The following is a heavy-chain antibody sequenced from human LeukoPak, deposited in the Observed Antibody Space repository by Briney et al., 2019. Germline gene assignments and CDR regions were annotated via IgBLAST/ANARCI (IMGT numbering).Heavy chain of an antibody. V-gene: IGHV4-31*03. D-gene: IGHD4/OR15-4a*01. CDR1: GGSVSSGGYY. CDR3: VSTPYGGYFDY. J-gene: IGHJ4*02. Sequence: SETLSLTCTVSGGSVSSGGYYWSWIRQHPGKGLEWIGYIYYSGSTYYNPSLKSRVTISVDTSKNQFSLKLSSVTAADTAVYYCVSTPYGGYFDYWGQGTLVTVSS. CDR2: IYYSGST.